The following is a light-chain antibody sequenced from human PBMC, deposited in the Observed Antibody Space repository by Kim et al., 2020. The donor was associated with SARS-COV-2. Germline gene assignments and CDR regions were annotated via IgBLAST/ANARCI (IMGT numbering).Light chain of an antibody. J-gene: IGKJ2*01. CDR1: QSVSSSY. CDR2: GAS. CDR3: QQYGSSPQT. V-gene: IGKV3-20*01. Sequence: LSPGDRATRSCRASQSVSSSYLAWYQQKPGQAPRLLIYGASSRATGIPDRFSGSGSGTDFTLTISRLEPEDFAVYYCQQYGSSPQTFGQGTKLEI.